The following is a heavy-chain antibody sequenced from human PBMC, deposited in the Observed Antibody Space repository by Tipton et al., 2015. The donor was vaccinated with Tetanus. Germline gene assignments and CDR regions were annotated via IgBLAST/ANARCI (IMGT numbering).Heavy chain of an antibody. J-gene: IGHJ6*02. Sequence: TLSLTCIVSGGSISSSGYYWVWIRQPPGKGLEWIGSIYFSGRSYYNPSLKSRVTISVDTSKNQFSLKLSSVTAADTAVYYCARRWLVGNGLDVWGQGTTVTVSS. CDR3: ARRWLVGNGLDV. CDR2: IYFSGRS. D-gene: IGHD5-24*01. CDR1: GGSISSSGYY. V-gene: IGHV4-39*01.